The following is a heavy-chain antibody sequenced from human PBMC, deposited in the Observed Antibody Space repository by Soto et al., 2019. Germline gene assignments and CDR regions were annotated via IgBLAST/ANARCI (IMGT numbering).Heavy chain of an antibody. Sequence: QVQLQQWGAGLLKPSETLSLTCGVYGGSLSDYHWSWIRHSPGKGLEWTGEITDSGSTHYNVFLKSRVTISLHPSKNQFSLKVSSVTAADTAVYYCARTESRSYYYSGMDVWGQGTTVTVSS. CDR2: ITDSGST. CDR1: GGSLSDYH. V-gene: IGHV4-34*02. D-gene: IGHD3-16*01. J-gene: IGHJ6*02. CDR3: ARTESRSYYYSGMDV.